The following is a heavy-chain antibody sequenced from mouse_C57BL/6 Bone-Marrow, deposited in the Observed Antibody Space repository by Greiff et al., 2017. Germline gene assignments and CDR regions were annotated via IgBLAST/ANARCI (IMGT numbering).Heavy chain of an antibody. Sequence: VKLMESGPELVKPGASVKISCKASGYAFSSSWMNWVKQRPGKGLEWIGRIYPGDGDTNYNGKFKGKATLTADKSSSTAYMQLSSLTSEDSAVYFWAVVRAMDYWGQGTSVTVSS. CDR2: IYPGDGDT. CDR1: GYAFSSSW. V-gene: IGHV1-82*01. D-gene: IGHD1-1*01. J-gene: IGHJ4*01. CDR3: AVVRAMDY.